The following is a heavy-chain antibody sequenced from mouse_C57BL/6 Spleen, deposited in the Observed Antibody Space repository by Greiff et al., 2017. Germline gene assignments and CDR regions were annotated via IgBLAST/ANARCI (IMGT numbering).Heavy chain of an antibody. CDR1: GYTFTDYY. CDR3: ARGELVTKGFAY. J-gene: IGHJ3*01. CDR2: INPNNGGT. V-gene: IGHV1-26*01. Sequence: EVQLQQSGPELVKPGASVKISCKASGYTFTDYYMNWVKQSHGKSLEWIGDINPNNGGTSYNQKFKGKATLTVDKTSSTAYMELRSLTSEASAVYFCARGELVTKGFAYWGQGTLVTVSA. D-gene: IGHD4-1*01.